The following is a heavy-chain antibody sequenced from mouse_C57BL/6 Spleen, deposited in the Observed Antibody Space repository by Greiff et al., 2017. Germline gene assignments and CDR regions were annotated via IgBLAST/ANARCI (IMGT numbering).Heavy chain of an antibody. CDR2: IDPSDSYT. V-gene: IGHV1-69*01. CDR1: GYTFTSYW. D-gene: IGHD1-1*01. J-gene: IGHJ3*01. Sequence: QVQLQQPGAELVMPGASVKLSCKASGYTFTSYWMHWVKQRPGQGLEWIGAIDPSDSYTNYNQKFKGKSTLTVDKSSSTAYMQLSSLTSEDSAVYYCARPDYYGSSYVRFAYWGQGTLVTVSA. CDR3: ARPDYYGSSYVRFAY.